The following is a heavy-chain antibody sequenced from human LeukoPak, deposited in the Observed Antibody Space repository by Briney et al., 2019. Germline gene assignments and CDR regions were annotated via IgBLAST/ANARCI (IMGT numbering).Heavy chain of an antibody. CDR3: ARDQQFPSGSSGWPFDY. CDR2: ISSSSSYI. Sequence: PGGSLRLSCAASGFTFSSYAMSWVRQAPGKGLEWVSSISSSSSYIYYADSVKGRFTISRDNAKNSLYLQMNSLRAEDTAVYYCARDQQFPSGSSGWPFDYWGQGTLVTVSS. J-gene: IGHJ4*02. CDR1: GFTFSSYA. V-gene: IGHV3-21*01. D-gene: IGHD6-19*01.